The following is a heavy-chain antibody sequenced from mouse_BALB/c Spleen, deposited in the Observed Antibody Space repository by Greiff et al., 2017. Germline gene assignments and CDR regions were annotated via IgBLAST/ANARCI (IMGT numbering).Heavy chain of an antibody. CDR2: ISSGGST. J-gene: IGHJ2*01. CDR1: GFTFSSYA. CDR3: ARDGYYVYYFDY. V-gene: IGHV5-6-5*01. Sequence: EVQLVESGGGLVKPGGSLKLSCAASGFTFSSYAMSWVRQTPEKRLEWVASISSGGSTYYPDSVKGRFTISRDNARNILYLQMSSLRSEDTAMYYCARDGYYVYYFDYWGQGTTLTVSS. D-gene: IGHD2-3*01.